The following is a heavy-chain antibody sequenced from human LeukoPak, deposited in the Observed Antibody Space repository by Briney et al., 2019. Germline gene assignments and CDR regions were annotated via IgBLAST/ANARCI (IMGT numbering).Heavy chain of an antibody. CDR1: GFTFSSYS. D-gene: IGHD6-13*01. CDR3: ARGDSSSWAGNWFDP. J-gene: IGHJ5*02. V-gene: IGHV3-21*01. Sequence: GGSLRVSCAASGFTFSSYSMNWVRQAPGKGLEWVSSISSSSSYIYYADSVKGRFTISRDNAKNSLYLQMNSLRAEDTAVYYCARGDSSSWAGNWFDPWGQGTLVTVSS. CDR2: ISSSSSYI.